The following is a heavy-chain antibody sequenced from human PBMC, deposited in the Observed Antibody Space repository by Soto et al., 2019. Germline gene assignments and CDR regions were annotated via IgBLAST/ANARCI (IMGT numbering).Heavy chain of an antibody. Sequence: EVQLLESGGGLVQPGESLRLSCAASGFTFSSYAMSWVRQASGKGLEWVSTINGSGDSTYYADSVKGQFTTSRDNSKNTLYVQMDSLRVEDTAVYYGANARPYWYFDLWGRGTLVVVSS. J-gene: IGHJ2*01. CDR1: GFTFSSYA. V-gene: IGHV3-23*01. CDR2: INGSGDST. CDR3: ANARPYWYFDL.